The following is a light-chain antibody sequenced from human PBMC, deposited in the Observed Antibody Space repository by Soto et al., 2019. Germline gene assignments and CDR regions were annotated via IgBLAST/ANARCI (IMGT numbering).Light chain of an antibody. V-gene: IGKV1-39*01. J-gene: IGKJ1*01. CDR3: QQSYSTPT. CDR1: QSISKY. Sequence: DIQMTQSPSSLSPSVGDRVTITCRASQSISKYLNWYQQKPGKAPKLLIYTTSNLQSGVPSRFSGSGSGTDFTFTISSLQPEDSASYYCQQSYSTPTFGQGTKVEIK. CDR2: TTS.